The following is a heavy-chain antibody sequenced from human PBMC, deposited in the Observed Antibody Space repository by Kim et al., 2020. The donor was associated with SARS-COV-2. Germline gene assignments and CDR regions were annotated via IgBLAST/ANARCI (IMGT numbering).Heavy chain of an antibody. V-gene: IGHV3-11*06. Sequence: GWSLRLSCAASGFTFSDYYMSWIRQARGKGLEWVSYISSSSSNTNYADSVKGRFTISRDNAKNSLYLQMNSLRAEDTAVYYCARARYLRIAPEDYVDAFDIWGQGTMVTVSS. CDR3: ARARYLRIAPEDYVDAFDI. D-gene: IGHD6-13*01. CDR2: ISSSSSNT. J-gene: IGHJ3*02. CDR1: GFTFSDYY.